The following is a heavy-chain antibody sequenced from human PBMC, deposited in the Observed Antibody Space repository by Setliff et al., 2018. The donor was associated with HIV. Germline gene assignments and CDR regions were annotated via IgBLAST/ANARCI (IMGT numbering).Heavy chain of an antibody. D-gene: IGHD4-17*01. J-gene: IGHJ4*02. CDR2: ISYDGGSK. CDR3: ARDLYPLTTRYSFDY. CDR1: GLTFTNYA. Sequence: PGGSLRLSCAVSGLTFTNYAMHWVRQAPGKGLESVSFISYDGGSKYYADSVKGRFTISRDNSKNTLYLQMNSLRAKDTAVYYCARDLYPLTTRYSFDYWGQGTLVTVSS. V-gene: IGHV3-30*06.